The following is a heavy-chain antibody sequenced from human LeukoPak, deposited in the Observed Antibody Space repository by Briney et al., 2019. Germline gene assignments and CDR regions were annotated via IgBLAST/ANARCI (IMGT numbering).Heavy chain of an antibody. CDR1: GGSISSGSYY. D-gene: IGHD6-13*01. V-gene: IGHV4-61*02. CDR2: IYTSGST. J-gene: IGHJ3*02. CDR3: ARGRIAAGGAFDI. Sequence: SETLSLTCTVSGGSISSGSYYWSWIRQPAGKGLEWIGRIYTSGSTNYNPSLRSRVTISVDTSKNQFSLKLSSVTAADTAVYYCARGRIAAGGAFDIWGQGTTVTVSS.